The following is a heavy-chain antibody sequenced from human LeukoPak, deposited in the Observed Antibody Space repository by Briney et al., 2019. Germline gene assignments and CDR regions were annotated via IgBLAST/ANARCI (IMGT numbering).Heavy chain of an antibody. CDR1: GYTFTSYD. Sequence: ASVKVSCKASGYTFTSYDISWVQQAPGQGLEWMGRIIPIFGTANYAQKFQGRVTITTDESTSTAYMELSSLRSEDTAVYYCARGPGYYDSSGYNDYWGQGTLVTVSS. J-gene: IGHJ4*02. V-gene: IGHV1-69*05. CDR3: ARGPGYYDSSGYNDY. CDR2: IIPIFGTA. D-gene: IGHD3-22*01.